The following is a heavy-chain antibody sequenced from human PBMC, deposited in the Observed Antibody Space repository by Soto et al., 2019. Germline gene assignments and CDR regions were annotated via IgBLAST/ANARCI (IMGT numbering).Heavy chain of an antibody. J-gene: IGHJ4*02. CDR2: INPNSGGT. V-gene: IGHV1-2*02. CDR3: ARVLGVEQLALDY. Sequence: ASVKVSCKASGYTFTGYYMHWVRQAPGQGLEWMGWINPNSGGTNYAQKFQGRVTMTRDTSISTAYMELSRLRPDDTAVYYCARVLGVEQLALDYWGQGTLVTVSS. CDR1: GYTFTGYY. D-gene: IGHD6-6*01.